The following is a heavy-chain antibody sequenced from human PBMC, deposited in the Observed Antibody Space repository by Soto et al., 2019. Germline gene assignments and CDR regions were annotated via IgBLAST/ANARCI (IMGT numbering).Heavy chain of an antibody. CDR2: ISGSGGST. J-gene: IGHJ3*02. CDR3: AKDPKRIVVYAFDI. V-gene: IGHV3-23*01. CDR1: GFTFSSYA. D-gene: IGHD3-22*01. Sequence: EVQLLESGGGLVQPGGSLRLSCAASGFTFSSYAMSWVRQDPGKWLEWVSAISGSGGSTYYADSVKGRFTTSRDKSKNALYLQMNSLRAEDTAVYYCAKDPKRIVVYAFDICGQGTMVTVSS.